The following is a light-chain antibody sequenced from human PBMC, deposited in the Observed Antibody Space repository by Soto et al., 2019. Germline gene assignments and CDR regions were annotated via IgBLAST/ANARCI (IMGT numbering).Light chain of an antibody. Sequence: EIVMTQSPVTLSLSPGGRATPSCRASQSISDTLAWYQKKPGQDPRILIHGASTRAPGFPARFSGSGSGTDFNLTISSLQSEDFAVYYCQQYNNWTWTFGQGTKVDIK. CDR3: QQYNNWTWT. CDR2: GAS. CDR1: QSISDT. J-gene: IGKJ1*01. V-gene: IGKV3-15*01.